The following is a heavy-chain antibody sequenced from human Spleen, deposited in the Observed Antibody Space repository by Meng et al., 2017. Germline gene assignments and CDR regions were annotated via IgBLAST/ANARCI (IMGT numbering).Heavy chain of an antibody. J-gene: IGHJ3*02. D-gene: IGHD5-12*01. CDR2: MKSNVDGGTV. Sequence: GESLKISCAASGFTFSNAWMTWVRQAPGKGLEWIGRMKSNVDGGTVDYAAAVKGRFFISRDDSENTFYLQMNSLKTEDTGVYYCAVADVEIMATESFDIWGKG. V-gene: IGHV3-15*01. CDR3: AVADVEIMATESFDI. CDR1: GFTFSNAW.